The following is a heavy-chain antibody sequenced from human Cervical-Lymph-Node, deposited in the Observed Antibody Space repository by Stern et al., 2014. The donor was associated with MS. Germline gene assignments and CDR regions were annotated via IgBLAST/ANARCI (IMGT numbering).Heavy chain of an antibody. J-gene: IGHJ4*02. D-gene: IGHD5-18*01. Sequence: VQLVESGGGLVKPGGSLRLSCAASGLSLSDYYMTWIRQAPGKGLEWVAYIDSSMGTIYTNYADFVKGRFTISRDNATHSLYLQMKSLRVEDTAVYFCARGAAGYGTIFDYWGRGTLVTVSS. CDR1: GLSLSDYY. CDR2: IDSSMGTIYT. CDR3: ARGAAGYGTIFDY. V-gene: IGHV3-11*05.